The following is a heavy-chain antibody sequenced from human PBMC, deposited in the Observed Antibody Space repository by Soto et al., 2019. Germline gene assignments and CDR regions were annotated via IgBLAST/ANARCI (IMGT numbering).Heavy chain of an antibody. V-gene: IGHV1-3*01. D-gene: IGHD1-26*01. CDR1: GYTFTSYA. CDR2: INAGNGNT. CDR3: ARAFIVGAFDY. J-gene: IGHJ4*02. Sequence: ASVKVSCKASGYTFTSYAMHWVRQAPGQRLEWMGWINAGNGNTKYSQKFQGRVTITRDTSASTAHMELSSLRSEDTAVYYCARAFIVGAFDYWGQGTLVTVSS.